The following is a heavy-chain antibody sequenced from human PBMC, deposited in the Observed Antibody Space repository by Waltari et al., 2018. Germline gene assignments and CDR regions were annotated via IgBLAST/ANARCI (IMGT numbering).Heavy chain of an antibody. Sequence: QVQLQQWGAGLLKPSETLSLTCADYGGSFSGYYWSWIRQPPGKGLEWIGEINHSGSTNYNPSLKSRVTISVDTSKNQFSLKLSSVTAADTAVYYCARGIRGDFWSGPRFDPWGQGTLVTVSS. CDR1: GGSFSGYY. CDR2: INHSGST. J-gene: IGHJ5*02. CDR3: ARGIRGDFWSGPRFDP. V-gene: IGHV4-34*01. D-gene: IGHD3-3*01.